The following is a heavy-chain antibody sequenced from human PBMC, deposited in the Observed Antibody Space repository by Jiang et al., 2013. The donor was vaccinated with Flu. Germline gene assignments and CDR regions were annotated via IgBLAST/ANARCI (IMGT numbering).Heavy chain of an antibody. V-gene: IGHV4-34*01. CDR1: GGSFSGYY. D-gene: IGHD5-12*01. J-gene: IGHJ4*02. CDR2: INHSGST. Sequence: LLKPSETLSLTCAVYGGSFSGYYWSWIRQPPGKGLEWIGEINHSGSTSYNPSLKSRVTISIDTSKNQFSLNLSSVTAADTAVYYCARPSCRLRGCLDYWGQGILVTVST. CDR3: ARPSCRLRGCLDY.